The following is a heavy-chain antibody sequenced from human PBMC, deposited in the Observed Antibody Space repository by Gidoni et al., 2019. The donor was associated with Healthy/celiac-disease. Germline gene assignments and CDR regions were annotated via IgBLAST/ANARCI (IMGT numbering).Heavy chain of an antibody. CDR2: ISYDGSNK. CDR3: AKGLYNYDFWSGYYTSYYYYGMDV. CDR1: GFTFSSYG. J-gene: IGHJ6*02. V-gene: IGHV3-30*18. Sequence: QVQLVESGGGVVQPGRYLRLSCAASGFTFSSYGMHWVRQAPGKGLDWVAVISYDGSNKYYADSVKGRFTISRDNSKNTLYLQMNSLRAEDTAVYYCAKGLYNYDFWSGYYTSYYYYGMDVWGQGTTVTVSS. D-gene: IGHD3-3*01.